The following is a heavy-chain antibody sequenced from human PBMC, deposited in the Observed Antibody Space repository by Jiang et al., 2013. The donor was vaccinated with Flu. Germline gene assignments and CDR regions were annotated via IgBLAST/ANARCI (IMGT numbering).Heavy chain of an antibody. J-gene: IGHJ4*02. Sequence: GAEVKKPGESLRISCEGSGYSFTDYWINWVRQVPGKGLEWMGIIFSGNSDARYSPSFQGQVTISVDKSINAVYLQWSSLKASDTAIYYCARGGYSRYFGAVVTAPFDYWGQGTLVTVSS. CDR2: IFSGNSDA. V-gene: IGHV5-51*03. D-gene: IGHD5-12*01. CDR3: ARGGYSRYFGAVVTAPFDY. CDR1: GYSFTDYW.